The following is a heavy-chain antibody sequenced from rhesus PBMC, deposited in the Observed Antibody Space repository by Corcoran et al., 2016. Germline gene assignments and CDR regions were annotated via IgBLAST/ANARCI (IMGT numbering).Heavy chain of an antibody. J-gene: IGHJ6*01. Sequence: EVQLVESGGGLAKPGGYLRLSCAASGFPFSSYVMTWVRQAPGKGLVWVSASSSGGTTYYGDSVKGRFTISRDNPKNTFSLQMNSLRDEDTAVYYCGREQARGYSGTWGGLDSWGQGVVVTVSS. D-gene: IGHD5-30*01. CDR2: SSSGGTT. CDR1: GFPFSSYV. CDR3: GREQARGYSGTWGGLDS. V-gene: IGHV3-103*01.